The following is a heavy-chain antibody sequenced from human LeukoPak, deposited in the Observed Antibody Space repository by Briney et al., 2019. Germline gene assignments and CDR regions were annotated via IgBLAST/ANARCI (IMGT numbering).Heavy chain of an antibody. Sequence: PSETLSLTCAVSGGSISSGGYSWSCTRQPPGKGLEWIGYIYHSGSTYHNPSLKSRVTISVDRSKNQFSLKLSSVTAADTAVYCCARGSRQWELPYFDYWGQGTLVTVSS. V-gene: IGHV4-30-2*01. CDR1: GGSISSGGYS. J-gene: IGHJ4*02. D-gene: IGHD1-26*01. CDR3: ARGSRQWELPYFDY. CDR2: IYHSGST.